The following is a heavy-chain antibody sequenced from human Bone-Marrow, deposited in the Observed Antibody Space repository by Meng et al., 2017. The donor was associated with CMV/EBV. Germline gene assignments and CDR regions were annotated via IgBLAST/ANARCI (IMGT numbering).Heavy chain of an antibody. CDR2: IKSKTDGGTT. CDR3: TTGLGYCSSTSCSPGVDV. Sequence: GESLKISCAASGCTFSNAWMSWVRQAPGKGLEWVGRIKSKTDGGTTDYAAPVKGRFTISRDDSKNTLYLQMNSLKTEDTAVYYCTTGLGYCSSTSCSPGVDVWGQGTTVTVSS. CDR1: GCTFSNAW. V-gene: IGHV3-15*01. D-gene: IGHD2-2*01. J-gene: IGHJ6*02.